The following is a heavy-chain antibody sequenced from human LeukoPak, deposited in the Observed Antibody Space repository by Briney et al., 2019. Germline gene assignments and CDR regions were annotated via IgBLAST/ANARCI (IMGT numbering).Heavy chain of an antibody. CDR3: AKSGYNRFDY. CDR2: ISSISSSST. CDR1: GFTFSSYA. Sequence: GGSLRLSCAASGFTFSSYAMSWVRQAPGKGLEWVSYISSISSSSTYYADSVKGRFTISRDNAKNSLYLQMNSLRAEDTAVYYCAKSGYNRFDYWGQGTLVTVSS. J-gene: IGHJ4*02. V-gene: IGHV3-48*04. D-gene: IGHD5-24*01.